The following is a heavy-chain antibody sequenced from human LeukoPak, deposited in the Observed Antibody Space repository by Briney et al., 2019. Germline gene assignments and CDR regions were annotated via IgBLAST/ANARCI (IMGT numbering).Heavy chain of an antibody. CDR3: ARPEPAAFGHHGHNWFDP. Sequence: KTSETLSLTCTVSGGSISSSSYYWGWIRQPPGKGLEWIGSIYYSGSTYYNPSLKSRVTISVDTSKNQSSLKLSSVTAADTAAYYCARPEPAAFGHHGHNWFDPWGQGTLVTVSS. V-gene: IGHV4-39*01. D-gene: IGHD2-2*01. J-gene: IGHJ5*02. CDR1: GGSISSSSYY. CDR2: IYYSGST.